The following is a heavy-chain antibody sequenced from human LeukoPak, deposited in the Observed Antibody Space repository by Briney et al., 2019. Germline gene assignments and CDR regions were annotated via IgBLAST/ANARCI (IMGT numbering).Heavy chain of an antibody. D-gene: IGHD2-2*01. CDR1: GFTFDDYA. V-gene: IGHV3-43*02. Sequence: GGALRLSCAASGFTFDDYAMHSVRQAPGKGLEWVSLISGDGGNTYYTDSVKGRFTISRDNSKNSLYLQMNSLRNEDTAFYYCARDIGDIVVVPPALGMGVWGQGTTVTVSS. CDR3: ARDIGDIVVVPPALGMGV. CDR2: ISGDGGNT. J-gene: IGHJ6*02.